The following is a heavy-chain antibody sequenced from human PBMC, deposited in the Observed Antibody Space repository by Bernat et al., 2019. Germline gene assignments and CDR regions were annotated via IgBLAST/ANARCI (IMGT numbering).Heavy chain of an antibody. D-gene: IGHD3-10*01. CDR1: GYTFTSYA. Sequence: QVQLVQSGAEVKKPGASVKVSCKASGYTFTSYAMHWVRQAPGQRLEWMGWINAGNGNTKYSQKFQGRVTITRDTSASTAYMELSSLRSEDTAVYYCAREKRRLLWPLGGAADENWFDPWGQGTLVTVSS. J-gene: IGHJ5*02. V-gene: IGHV1-3*01. CDR3: AREKRRLLWPLGGAADENWFDP. CDR2: INAGNGNT.